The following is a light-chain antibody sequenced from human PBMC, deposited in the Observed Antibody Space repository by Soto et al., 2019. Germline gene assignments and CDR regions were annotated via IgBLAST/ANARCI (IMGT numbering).Light chain of an antibody. CDR3: NSYTSSSTYV. V-gene: IGLV2-14*03. CDR2: DVS. J-gene: IGLJ1*01. Sequence: SVLAQPFPGSASPGQSITISCTGTSGDVGGYNYVSWYQQHPGKAPKLMIYDVSNRPSGVSNRFSGSKSGNTASLTISGLQAEDEADYYCNSYTSSSTYVFGTGTKVTV. CDR1: SGDVGGYNY.